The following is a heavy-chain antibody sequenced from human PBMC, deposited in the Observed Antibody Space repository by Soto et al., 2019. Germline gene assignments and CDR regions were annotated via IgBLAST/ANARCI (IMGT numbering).Heavy chain of an antibody. D-gene: IGHD3-3*01. CDR3: TIGGVLRFVSFNSWFDP. V-gene: IGHV3-49*03. Sequence: PGGSLRLSCTASGFIFGDYAMSWFRQAPGKGLEWVGFIRSKAYCGTTEYAASVKGRFTISRDDSKSIAYLQMNSLKTEDTAVYYCTIGGVLRFVSFNSWFDPWGQGTLVTVSS. J-gene: IGHJ5*02. CDR1: GFIFGDYA. CDR2: IRSKAYCGTT.